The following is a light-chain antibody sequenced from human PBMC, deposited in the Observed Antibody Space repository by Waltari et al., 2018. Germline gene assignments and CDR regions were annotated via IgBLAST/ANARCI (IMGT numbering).Light chain of an antibody. Sequence: SYELTQPPSVSVSPGPTDRLTCSGAALPTHYAYWYQQTSGQAPVLVIYEESKRPSGIPGRFPGYSSGTMATLTIRGAQVEDEPDYYCYSTDSSGNHRVFGGGTKLTVL. CDR2: EES. CDR1: ALPTHY. V-gene: IGLV3-10*01. CDR3: YSTDSSGNHRV. J-gene: IGLJ2*01.